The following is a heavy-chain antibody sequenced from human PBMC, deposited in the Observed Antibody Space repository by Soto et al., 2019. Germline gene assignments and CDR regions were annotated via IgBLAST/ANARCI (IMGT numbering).Heavy chain of an antibody. CDR2: ISSSSSTI. V-gene: IGHV3-48*02. D-gene: IGHD2-15*01. J-gene: IGHJ6*02. CDR3: ARDAIQTYCSGGSCYSGPYGMDV. Sequence: GGSLRLSCAAPGFTFSSYSINWVRQAPGKGLEWVSYISSSSSTIYYADSVKGRFTISRDNAKNSLYLQMNSLRDEDTAVYYCARDAIQTYCSGGSCYSGPYGMDVWGQGTTVTVSS. CDR1: GFTFSSYS.